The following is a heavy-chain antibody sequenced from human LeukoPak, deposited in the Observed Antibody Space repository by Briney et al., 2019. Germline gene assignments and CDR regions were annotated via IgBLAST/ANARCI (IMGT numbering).Heavy chain of an antibody. J-gene: IGHJ3*02. CDR3: ARRTGYCSSTSCYINGDAFDI. CDR1: GGSISSSSYY. D-gene: IGHD2-2*02. Sequence: SETLSLTCTVSGGSISSSSYYWGWIRQPPGKGLGWIGSIYYSGSTYYNPSLKSRVTISVDTSKNQFSLKLSSVTAADTAVYYCARRTGYCSSTSCYINGDAFDIWGQGTMVTVSS. CDR2: IYYSGST. V-gene: IGHV4-39*07.